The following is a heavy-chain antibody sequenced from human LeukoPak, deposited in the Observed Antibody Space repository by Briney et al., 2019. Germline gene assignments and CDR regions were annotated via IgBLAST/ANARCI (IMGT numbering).Heavy chain of an antibody. J-gene: IGHJ3*02. CDR3: ARPNYYDSSGYYYARGGFDI. CDR2: IYPGDSDT. V-gene: IGHV5-51*01. Sequence: GESLKISCKGSGYSFTSYWIGWVRPMPGKGLEWMGIIYPGDSDTRYSPSFQGQVTISADKSISTAYLQWSSLKASDTAMYYCARPNYYDSSGYYYARGGFDIWGQGTMVTVSS. D-gene: IGHD3-22*01. CDR1: GYSFTSYW.